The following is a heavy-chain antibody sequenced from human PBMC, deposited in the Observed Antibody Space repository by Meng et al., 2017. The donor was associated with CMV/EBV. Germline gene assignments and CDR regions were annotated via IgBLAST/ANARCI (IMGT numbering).Heavy chain of an antibody. CDR2: INHSGST. CDR1: GGSFSGYY. Sequence: SETLSLTCAVYGGSFSGYYWSWIRQPPGKGLEWIGEINHSGSTNYNPSLKSRVTISVDTSKNQFSLKLSSVTAADTAVYYCARYLNTLYYFDYWGQGTLVTVSS. CDR3: ARYLNTLYYFDY. V-gene: IGHV4-34*01. J-gene: IGHJ4*02. D-gene: IGHD2-2*01.